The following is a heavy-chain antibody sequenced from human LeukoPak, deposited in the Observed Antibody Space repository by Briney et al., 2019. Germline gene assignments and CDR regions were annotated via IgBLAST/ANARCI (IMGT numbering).Heavy chain of an antibody. CDR2: INPDGTYT. J-gene: IGHJ4*02. D-gene: IGHD3-10*01. CDR1: GFTFSRFW. Sequence: GGSLRLSCVASGFTFSRFWMHWVRQVPGKGLVWVSRINPDGTYTSYADSVKGRFTVSRDNTQNTLYLQMNSLRAEDTAVYFCAKRGVVIRVVLVGFHKEAYYFDSWGQGALVTVSS. V-gene: IGHV3-74*01. CDR3: AKRGVVIRVVLVGFHKEAYYFDS.